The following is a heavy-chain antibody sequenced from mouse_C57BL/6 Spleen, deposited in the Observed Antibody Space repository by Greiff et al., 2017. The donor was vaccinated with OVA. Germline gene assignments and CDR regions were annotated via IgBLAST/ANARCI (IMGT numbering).Heavy chain of an antibody. CDR1: GYSFTDYN. D-gene: IGHD3-1*01. V-gene: IGHV1-39*01. CDR3: AGNPSGVLDY. CDR2: INPNCGTT. Sequence: EVQLQQSGPELVKPGASVKISCKASGYSFTDYNMHWVQQSTGKSLEWIGVINPNCGTTCYNQKFKGKATLTVDHSSSTAYMQLNSLTSEDSAVYSGAGNPSGVLDYWGQGTTLTVSA. J-gene: IGHJ2*01.